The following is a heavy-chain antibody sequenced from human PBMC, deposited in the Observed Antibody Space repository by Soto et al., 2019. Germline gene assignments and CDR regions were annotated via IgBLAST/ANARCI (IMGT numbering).Heavy chain of an antibody. CDR3: GSRRAGGSYCSSWYPFDY. CDR1: GGTFSSYA. V-gene: IGHV1-69*01. J-gene: IGHJ4*02. D-gene: IGHD6-13*01. Sequence: QVQLVQSGAEVKKPGSSVKVSCKASGGTFSSYAISWVRQAPGQGLEWMGGIIPIFGTANYAQKFQGRVTITADETPSTAYMEVSRLRSEDTAVYYWGSRRAGGSYCSSWYPFDYWGQGTLVTVSS. CDR2: IIPIFGTA.